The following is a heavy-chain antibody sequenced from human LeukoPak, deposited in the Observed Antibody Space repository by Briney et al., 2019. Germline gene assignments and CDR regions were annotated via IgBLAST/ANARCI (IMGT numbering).Heavy chain of an antibody. J-gene: IGHJ4*02. CDR3: AIATGYKWDY. CDR2: IGGSTSRT. D-gene: IGHD5-18*01. CDR1: GFAFSDYY. V-gene: IGHV3-11*05. Sequence: GGSLRLSCAASGFAFSDYYMSWIRQAPGKGLEWVAYIGGSTSRTNYADSVKGRFTISRDNAKNSLYLEMNSLRAEDTSVYYCAIATGYKWDYWGQGTLVTVSP.